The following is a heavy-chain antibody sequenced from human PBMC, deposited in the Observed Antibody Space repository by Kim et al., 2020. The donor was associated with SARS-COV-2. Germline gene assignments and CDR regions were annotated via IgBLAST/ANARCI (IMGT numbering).Heavy chain of an antibody. Sequence: QKFQGRVTITADESTSTAYMELSSLRSEDTAVYYCARCGVRGVIIYYFDYWGQGTLVTVSS. J-gene: IGHJ4*02. CDR3: ARCGVRGVIIYYFDY. D-gene: IGHD3-10*01. V-gene: IGHV1-69*01.